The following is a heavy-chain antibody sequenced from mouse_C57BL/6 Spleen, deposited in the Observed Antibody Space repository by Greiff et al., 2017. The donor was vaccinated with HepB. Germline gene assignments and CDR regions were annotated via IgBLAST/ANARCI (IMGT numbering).Heavy chain of an antibody. Sequence: VQLQQPGAELVKPGASVKLSCKASGYTFTSYWMQWVKQRPGQGLEWIGEIDPSDSYTNYNQKFKGKATLTVDTSSSTAYMQLSSLTSEDSAVDDCETDRWLPRGVDYDMDYWGKGTSVTVSS. CDR1: GYTFTSYW. D-gene: IGHD2-3*01. J-gene: IGHJ4*01. CDR3: ETDRWLPRGVDYDMDY. V-gene: IGHV1-50*01. CDR2: IDPSDSYT.